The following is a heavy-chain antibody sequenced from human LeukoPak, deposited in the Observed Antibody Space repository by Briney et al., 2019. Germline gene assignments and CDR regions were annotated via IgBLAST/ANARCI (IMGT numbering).Heavy chain of an antibody. V-gene: IGHV3-23*01. CDR2: IIDGGGSS. D-gene: IGHD5-12*01. CDR1: GFTFRNYA. Sequence: GGSLRLSCAASGFTFRNYAMSWVRQAPGKGLEWVSAIIDGGGSSYYADSVKGRFTISRDNSKNTLYLQMNSLRAEDTAVYYCAKDRVAPLDYWGQGTLVTVSS. J-gene: IGHJ4*02. CDR3: AKDRVAPLDY.